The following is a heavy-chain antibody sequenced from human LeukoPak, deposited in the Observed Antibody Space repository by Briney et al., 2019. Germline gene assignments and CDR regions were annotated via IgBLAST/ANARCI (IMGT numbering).Heavy chain of an antibody. V-gene: IGHV3-23*01. CDR2: ISGSGGST. CDR1: GFTFSSYA. D-gene: IGHD3-22*01. CDR3: AKGSGYSSVSRGGGFDY. Sequence: PGGSLRLSCAASGFTFSSYAMSWVRQAPGKGLEWVSAISGSGGSTYYADSVKGRFTISRDNSKNTLYLQMNSLRAEDTAVYYCAKGSGYSSVSRGGGFDYWGQGTLVTVSS. J-gene: IGHJ4*02.